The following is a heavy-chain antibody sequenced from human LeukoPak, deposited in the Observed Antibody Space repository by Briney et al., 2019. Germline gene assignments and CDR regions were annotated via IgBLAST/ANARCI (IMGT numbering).Heavy chain of an antibody. CDR1: GYTFTGNS. D-gene: IGHD4-17*01. J-gene: IGHJ4*02. Sequence: ASVTVSCTASGYTFTGNSMPRVRQAPGHGLEWMGWINPNSGGTDYAQKFQGRVTLTRDTSISTAYMELSRRRSDDKVVYYSSRGLCYGDYVSDYWGQGTLVTVSS. CDR2: INPNSGGT. V-gene: IGHV1-2*02. CDR3: SRGLCYGDYVSDY.